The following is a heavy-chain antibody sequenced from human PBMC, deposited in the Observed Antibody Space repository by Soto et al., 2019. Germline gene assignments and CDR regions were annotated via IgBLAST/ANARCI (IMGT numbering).Heavy chain of an antibody. D-gene: IGHD3-22*01. J-gene: IGHJ4*02. CDR2: ISGSGGST. Sequence: GGSLRLSCAASGFTFSSYGMSWVRQAPGKGLEWVSAISGSGGSTYYADSVKGRFTISRDNSKNTLYLQMNSLRAEDTAVYYCAKDSAPSMIVVVITFDYWGQGTLVTVSS. V-gene: IGHV3-23*01. CDR3: AKDSAPSMIVVVITFDY. CDR1: GFTFSSYG.